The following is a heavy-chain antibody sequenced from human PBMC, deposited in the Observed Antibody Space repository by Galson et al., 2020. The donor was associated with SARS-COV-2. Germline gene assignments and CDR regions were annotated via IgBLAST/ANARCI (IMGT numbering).Heavy chain of an antibody. CDR2: IYHSGST. CDR1: GYSISSGYY. D-gene: IGHD3-3*01. V-gene: IGHV4-38-2*02. CDR3: ARYFCPWVSYYECWSGGYWTPPTNWFDP. Sequence: SETLSLTCTVSGYSISSGYYWGWLRPPPGKLLEWIGSIYHSGSTYYTPSLKSRVTISVDTSKNKSSLKLSSVTAADTAVYYRARYFCPWVSYYECWSGGYWTPPTNWFDPWGQGTLVTVSS. J-gene: IGHJ5*02.